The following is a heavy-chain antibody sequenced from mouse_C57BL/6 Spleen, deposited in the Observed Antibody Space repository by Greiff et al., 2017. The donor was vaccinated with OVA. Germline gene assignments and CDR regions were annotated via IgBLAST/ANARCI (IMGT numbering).Heavy chain of an antibody. J-gene: IGHJ3*01. D-gene: IGHD2-4*01. CDR1: GYTFTDYY. CDR2: INPYNGGT. V-gene: IGHV1-19*01. Sequence: EVQLQQSGPVLVKPGASVKMSCKASGYTFTDYYMNWVKQSHGKSLEWIGVINPYNGGTSYNQKFKGKATLTVDKSSSTAYMELNSLTSEDSAVYYCAKTYDYDRAFAYWGQGTLVTVSA. CDR3: AKTYDYDRAFAY.